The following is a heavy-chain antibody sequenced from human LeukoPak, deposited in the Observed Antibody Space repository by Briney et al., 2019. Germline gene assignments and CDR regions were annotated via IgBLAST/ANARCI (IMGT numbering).Heavy chain of an antibody. V-gene: IGHV4-39*07. CDR3: ARGSSGWSFFDY. CDR2: IYYSGST. D-gene: IGHD6-19*01. CDR1: GGSISSSSYY. Sequence: SETLSLTCTVSGGSISSSSYYWGWIRQPPGKGLEWIGSIYYSGSTYYNPSLKSRVTISVDTSKNQFSLKLSSVTAADTAVYYCARGSSGWSFFDYWGQGTLVTVSS. J-gene: IGHJ4*02.